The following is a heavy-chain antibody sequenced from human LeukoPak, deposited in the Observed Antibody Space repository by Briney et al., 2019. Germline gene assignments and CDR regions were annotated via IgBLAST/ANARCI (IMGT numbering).Heavy chain of an antibody. CDR2: IIPIIGTA. D-gene: IGHD5-24*01. CDR1: GGTFSSYA. J-gene: IGHJ4*02. Sequence: ASVKVSCKASGGTFSSYAISWVRQAPGQGLEWMGGIIPIIGTANYAQKFQGRVTITTDESTSTAYMELSSLRSEDTAVYYCARVGGGYNSFDYWGQGTLVTVSS. CDR3: ARVGGGYNSFDY. V-gene: IGHV1-69*05.